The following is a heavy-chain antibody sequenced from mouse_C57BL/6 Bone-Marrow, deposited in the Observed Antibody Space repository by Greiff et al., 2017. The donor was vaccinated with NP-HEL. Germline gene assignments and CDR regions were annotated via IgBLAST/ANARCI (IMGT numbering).Heavy chain of an antibody. CDR3: ARKGYSMDWYFDV. J-gene: IGHJ1*03. CDR1: GFSLTSYG. Sequence: QVQLQQSGPGLVQPSQSLSITCTVSGFSLTSYGVHWVRQSPGKGLEWLGVIWSGGSTDYNAAFISRLSISKDNSKSQVFFKMNSLQADDTAIYYCARKGYSMDWYFDVWGTGTTVTVSS. CDR2: IWSGGST. V-gene: IGHV2-2*01. D-gene: IGHD1-1*02.